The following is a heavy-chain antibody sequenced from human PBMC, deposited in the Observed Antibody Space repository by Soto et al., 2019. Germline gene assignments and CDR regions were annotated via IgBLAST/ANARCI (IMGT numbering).Heavy chain of an antibody. Sequence: QVQLVQSGAEVKKPGSSVKVSCKASGGTFSSYAISWVRQAPGQGLEWMGGIIPIIGTANYAQKFQGRVTITADESTSTAYMELSSLRSEDTAVYYCARGTRGDIVVVPAAVDAFDIWGQGTMVTVSS. V-gene: IGHV1-69*01. D-gene: IGHD2-2*01. CDR3: ARGTRGDIVVVPAAVDAFDI. CDR2: IIPIIGTA. J-gene: IGHJ3*02. CDR1: GGTFSSYA.